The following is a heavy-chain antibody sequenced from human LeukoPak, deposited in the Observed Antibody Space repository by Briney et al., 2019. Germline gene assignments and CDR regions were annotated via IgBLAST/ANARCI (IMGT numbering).Heavy chain of an antibody. CDR2: IIPILGIA. V-gene: IGHV1-69*04. J-gene: IGHJ1*01. CDR1: GGTFSSYT. Sequence: SVTVSCKASGGTFSSYTISWVRQAPGQGLEWMGMIIPILGIANYAQKFQGRVTITADKSTSTAYMELSSLRSEDTAVYYCARDRRGYDILTGYYGAEYFQHWGQGTLVTVSS. CDR3: ARDRRGYDILTGYYGAEYFQH. D-gene: IGHD3-9*01.